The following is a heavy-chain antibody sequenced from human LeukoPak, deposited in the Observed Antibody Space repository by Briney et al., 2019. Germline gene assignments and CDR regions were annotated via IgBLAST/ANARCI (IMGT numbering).Heavy chain of an antibody. CDR2: IRSSSSYI. CDR3: ARDGGGDGYNYDY. D-gene: IGHD5-24*01. V-gene: IGHV3-21*01. J-gene: IGHJ4*02. Sequence: GGSLRLSCAASGFTFSSYSMNWVRQAPGKGLEWVSSIRSSSSYIYYADSVKGRFTISRDNAKNSLYLQMNSLRAEDTAVYYCARDGGGDGYNYDYWGQGTLVTVSS. CDR1: GFTFSSYS.